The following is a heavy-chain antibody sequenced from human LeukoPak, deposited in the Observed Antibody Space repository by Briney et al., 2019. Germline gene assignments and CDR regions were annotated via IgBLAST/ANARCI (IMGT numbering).Heavy chain of an antibody. CDR3: VRGRDTTGYFSY. V-gene: IGHV7-4-1*02. D-gene: IGHD3-22*01. Sequence: GASVTVSFTTSGYTFTDFPVNWVRQAPGQGLEWMGWIDTDTGNPTYAQGFTGRFVFSLDTSVSTTYLQVNSLKAEDTAVYYCVRGRDTTGYFSYWGQGTLVTVSS. CDR1: GYTFTDFP. CDR2: IDTDTGNP. J-gene: IGHJ4*02.